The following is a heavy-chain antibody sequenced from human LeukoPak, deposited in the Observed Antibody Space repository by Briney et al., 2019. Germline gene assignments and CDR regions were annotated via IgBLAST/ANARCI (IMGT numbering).Heavy chain of an antibody. Sequence: ASVKVSCKASGGTFSSYAISWVRQAPGQGLEWMGGIIPIFGTANYAQKFQGRVTITTDESTSTAYMELSSLRSEDTAVYYCARARSGYSYGIYYYYYMDVWGKGTTVTVSS. D-gene: IGHD5-18*01. J-gene: IGHJ6*03. CDR1: GGTFSSYA. V-gene: IGHV1-69*05. CDR3: ARARSGYSYGIYYYYYMDV. CDR2: IIPIFGTA.